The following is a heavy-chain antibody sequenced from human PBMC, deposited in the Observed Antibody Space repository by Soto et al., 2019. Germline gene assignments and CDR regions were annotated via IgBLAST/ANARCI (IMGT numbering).Heavy chain of an antibody. V-gene: IGHV4-34*01. CDR2: INHSGST. J-gene: IGHJ5*02. CDR3: ARELGWFGEPSGFDP. D-gene: IGHD3-10*01. CDR1: GGSFSGYY. Sequence: SETLSLTCAVYGGSFSGYYWSWIRQPPGKGLEWIGEINHSGSTNYNPSLKSRVTISVDTSKNQFSLKLSSVTAADTAVYYCARELGWFGEPSGFDPWGRGTLVTVSS.